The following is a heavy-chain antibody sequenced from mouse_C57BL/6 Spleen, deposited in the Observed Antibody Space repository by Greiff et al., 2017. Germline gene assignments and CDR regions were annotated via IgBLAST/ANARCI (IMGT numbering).Heavy chain of an antibody. CDR3: ARSLITTVVATDFDY. Sequence: VQLQQSGPELVKPGASVKISCKASGYAFSSPWMNWVKQRPGKGLEWIGRLYPGDGDTNYNGKFKGKATLTADKSSSTAYMQLSSLTSEDSAVYFCARSLITTVVATDFDYWGQGTTLTVSS. CDR2: LYPGDGDT. D-gene: IGHD1-1*01. V-gene: IGHV1-82*01. J-gene: IGHJ2*01. CDR1: GYAFSSPW.